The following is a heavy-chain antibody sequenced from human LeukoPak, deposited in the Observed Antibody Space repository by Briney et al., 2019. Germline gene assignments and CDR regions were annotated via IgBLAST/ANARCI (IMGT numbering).Heavy chain of an antibody. CDR3: ARENESYAPSI. Sequence: GGSLRLSCVASGFTFSSYEMHWVRQAPGKGLLWVSRISTDGTFTTYADSVKGRFTISRDNAKNTVYLQMNSLRADDTAVYYCARENESYAPSIWGQGTMVTVSS. CDR1: GFTFSSYE. D-gene: IGHD1-26*01. V-gene: IGHV3-74*01. J-gene: IGHJ3*02. CDR2: ISTDGTFT.